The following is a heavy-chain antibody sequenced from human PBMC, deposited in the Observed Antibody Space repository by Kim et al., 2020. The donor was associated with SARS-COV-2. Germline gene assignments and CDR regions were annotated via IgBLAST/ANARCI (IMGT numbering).Heavy chain of an antibody. D-gene: IGHD3-10*01. J-gene: IGHJ2*01. CDR3: ARDGGGYFDL. CDR2: KK. Sequence: KKHYRESGKGRITSSRDNSKNTLYLQMNGLRAEDTAVYYCARDGGGYFDLWGRGTLVTVSS. V-gene: IGHV3-30*01.